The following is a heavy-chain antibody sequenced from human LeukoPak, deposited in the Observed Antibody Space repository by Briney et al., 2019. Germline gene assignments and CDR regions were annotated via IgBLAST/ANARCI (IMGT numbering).Heavy chain of an antibody. CDR2: ISSNGGST. V-gene: IGHV3-64*01. CDR1: GFTFSSYA. J-gene: IGHJ4*02. D-gene: IGHD3-3*01. Sequence: GGSLRLSCAASGFTFSSYAMHWGRQAPGRGLEYVSAISSNGGSTYYANAVKGRFTISRDNSKNTLYLQMGTLRAEDMAVYYCARASDFWSGYFFDYWGQGTLFTVSS. CDR3: ARASDFWSGYFFDY.